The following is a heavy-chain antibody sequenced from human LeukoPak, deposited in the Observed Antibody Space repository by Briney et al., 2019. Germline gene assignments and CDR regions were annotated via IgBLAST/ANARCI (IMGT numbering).Heavy chain of an antibody. CDR1: GFTFSISA. D-gene: IGHD5-24*01. J-gene: IGHJ1*01. V-gene: IGHV3-64D*06. CDR2: ISGNGVTT. Sequence: GGSLRLSCAASGFTFSISAMHWVRQAPGKGLQYVSVISGNGVTTSYADSVKGRFTVSRDNSKNTVYLQMSSLGAEDTAVYYCVADGRDGYNIYFYHWGQGTLVTVSS. CDR3: VADGRDGYNIYFYH.